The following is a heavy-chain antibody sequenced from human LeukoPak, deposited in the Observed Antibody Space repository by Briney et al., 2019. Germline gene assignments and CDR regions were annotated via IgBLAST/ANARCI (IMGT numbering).Heavy chain of an antibody. CDR1: GDSVSSNSAA. Sequence: SQTLSLTCAISGDSVSSNSAAWNWIRQSPSRGLEWLGRTYYRSKWYNDYAVSVKSRITINPDTSKNQFSLQLNSVTPEDTAVYYCARVGHARYCSSTSCFRHFGYWGQGTLVTVSS. V-gene: IGHV6-1*01. CDR3: ARVGHARYCSSTSCFRHFGY. D-gene: IGHD2-2*01. CDR2: TYYRSKWYN. J-gene: IGHJ4*02.